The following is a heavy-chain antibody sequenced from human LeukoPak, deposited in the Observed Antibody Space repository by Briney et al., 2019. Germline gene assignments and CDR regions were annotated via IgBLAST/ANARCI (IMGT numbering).Heavy chain of an antibody. Sequence: ASVKVSCKASGYTFTGYYMHWVRRAPGQGLEWMGWINPNSGGTNYAQKFQGRVTMTRDTSISTAYMELSRLRSDDTAVYYCARDQNDFWSGYSFDYWGQGTLVTVSS. J-gene: IGHJ4*02. CDR1: GYTFTGYY. D-gene: IGHD3-3*01. V-gene: IGHV1-2*02. CDR2: INPNSGGT. CDR3: ARDQNDFWSGYSFDY.